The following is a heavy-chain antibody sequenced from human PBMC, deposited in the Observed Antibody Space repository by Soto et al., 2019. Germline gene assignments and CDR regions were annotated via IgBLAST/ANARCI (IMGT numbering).Heavy chain of an antibody. CDR2: INPSGGST. Sequence: ASVKVSCKASGYTFTSYDINWVRQAPGQGLEWMGIINPSGGSTSYAQKFQGRVTMARDTSTSTVYMELSSLRSEDTAVYYCARQDIVVVVAATAEYFQHWGQGTLVTVSS. CDR3: ARQDIVVVVAATAEYFQH. CDR1: GYTFTSYD. D-gene: IGHD2-15*01. J-gene: IGHJ1*01. V-gene: IGHV1-46*01.